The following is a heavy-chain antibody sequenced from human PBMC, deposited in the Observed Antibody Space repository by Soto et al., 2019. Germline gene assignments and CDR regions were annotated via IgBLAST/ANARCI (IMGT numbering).Heavy chain of an antibody. J-gene: IGHJ6*02. D-gene: IGHD6-13*01. CDR1: GGTFSSYA. V-gene: IGHV1-69*13. Sequence: SVKVSCKASGGTFSSYAISWVRQAPGQGLEWMGGIIPIFGTANYAQKFQGRVTITADESTSTAYMELSSLRSEDTAVYYCARDKRNEAAAGGGGQYYYYYGMDVWGQGTTVTVSS. CDR2: IIPIFGTA. CDR3: ARDKRNEAAAGGGGQYYYYYGMDV.